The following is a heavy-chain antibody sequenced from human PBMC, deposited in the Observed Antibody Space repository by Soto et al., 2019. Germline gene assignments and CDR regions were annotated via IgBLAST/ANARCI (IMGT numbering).Heavy chain of an antibody. CDR3: ARDRYDFWSGIPYYYYYYGMDV. J-gene: IGHJ6*02. CDR2: ISAYNGNT. D-gene: IGHD3-3*01. Sequence: ASVKVSCKASGYTFTSYGISWVRQAPGQGLEWMGWISAYNGNTNYAQKLQGRVTMTTDTSTSTAYMELRSLRSDDKAVYYCARDRYDFWSGIPYYYYYYGMDVWGQGTTVTVSS. V-gene: IGHV1-18*01. CDR1: GYTFTSYG.